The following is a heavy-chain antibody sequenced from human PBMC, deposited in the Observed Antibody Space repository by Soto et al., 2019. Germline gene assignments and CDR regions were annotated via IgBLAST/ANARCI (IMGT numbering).Heavy chain of an antibody. D-gene: IGHD5-12*01. CDR2: INHSGST. CDR1: GGSFSGYY. Sequence: SETLSLTCAVYGGSFSGYYWSWIRQPPGKGLEWIGEINHSGSTNYNPSLKSRVTISVDTSKNQFSLKLSSVTAADTAVYYCARDRGYSGYDIFDYWGQGTLVTVSS. CDR3: ARDRGYSGYDIFDY. V-gene: IGHV4-34*01. J-gene: IGHJ4*02.